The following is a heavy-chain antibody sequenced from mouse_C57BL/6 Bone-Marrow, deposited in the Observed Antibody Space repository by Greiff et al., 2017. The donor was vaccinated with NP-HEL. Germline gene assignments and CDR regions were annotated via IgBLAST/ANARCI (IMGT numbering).Heavy chain of an antibody. Sequence: EVKLQQSGAELVRPGASVKLSCTASGFNIKDDYMHWVKQRPEQGLEWIGWIDPENGDTEYASKFQGKATITADTSSNTAYLQLSSLTSEDTAVYYCTQGWLLRDYWGQGTTLTVSS. J-gene: IGHJ2*01. V-gene: IGHV14-4*01. CDR1: GFNIKDDY. D-gene: IGHD2-3*01. CDR3: TQGWLLRDY. CDR2: IDPENGDT.